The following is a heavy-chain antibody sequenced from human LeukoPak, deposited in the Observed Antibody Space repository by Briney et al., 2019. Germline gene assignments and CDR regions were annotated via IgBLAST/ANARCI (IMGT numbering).Heavy chain of an antibody. V-gene: IGHV3-66*04. CDR3: AKLKPHPDVPVYYDYVWGSYWEAYYFDY. CDR2: IYSGGST. Sequence: PGGSLRLSCAAPGFTVSSNYMSWVRQAPGKGLEWVSVIYSGGSTYYADSVKGRFTISRDNSKNTLYLQMNSLRAEDTAVYYCAKLKPHPDVPVYYDYVWGSYWEAYYFDYWGQGTLVTVSS. CDR1: GFTVSSNY. J-gene: IGHJ4*02. D-gene: IGHD3-16*01.